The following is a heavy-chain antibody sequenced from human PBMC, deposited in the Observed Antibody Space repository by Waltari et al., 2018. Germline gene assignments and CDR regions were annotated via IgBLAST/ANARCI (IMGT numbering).Heavy chain of an antibody. J-gene: IGHJ4*02. V-gene: IGHV5-10-1*03. D-gene: IGHD1-1*01. Sequence: EVQLVQSGAEVKKPGESLRISCKASGYSFTSNWISWVRQMPGKDLEWMGKMDPRDSYTNYSPSFQGHVTFSVYKSISTAYLQWHSLRASDTAMYYCARRTDPGTYFDYWGQGALVTVSS. CDR2: MDPRDSYT. CDR3: ARRTDPGTYFDY. CDR1: GYSFTSNW.